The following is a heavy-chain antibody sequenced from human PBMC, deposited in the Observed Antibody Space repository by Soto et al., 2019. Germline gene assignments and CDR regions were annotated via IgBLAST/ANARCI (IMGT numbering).Heavy chain of an antibody. J-gene: IGHJ6*03. Sequence: SLTLSLTCAISGDSVSSNSAAWNWIRQSPSRGLEWLGRTYYRSKWYNDYAVSVKSRITINPDTSKNQFSLQLNSVTPEDTAVYYCARDGKVGATTDYYYYYMDVWGKGTTVTVSS. CDR2: TYYRSKWYN. V-gene: IGHV6-1*01. CDR1: GDSVSSNSAA. D-gene: IGHD1-26*01. CDR3: ARDGKVGATTDYYYYYMDV.